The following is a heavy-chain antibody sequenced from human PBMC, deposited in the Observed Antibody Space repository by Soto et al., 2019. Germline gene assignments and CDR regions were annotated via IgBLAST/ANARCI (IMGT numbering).Heavy chain of an antibody. CDR1: GYNFINYG. CDR3: VRDLDGSGPYYNDY. D-gene: IGHD3-10*01. Sequence: ASVKVSCKASGYNFINYGISWVRQAPGQGLEWMGWISVYKGNTNYAQKLQGRVSMTTDTSTSTAYMELRSLRSDDTAVYYCVRDLDGSGPYYNDYWGRVTLVTFSS. CDR2: ISVYKGNT. J-gene: IGHJ4*02. V-gene: IGHV1-18*01.